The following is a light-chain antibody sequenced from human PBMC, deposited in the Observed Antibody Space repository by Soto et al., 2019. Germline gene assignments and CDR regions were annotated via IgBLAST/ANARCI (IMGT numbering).Light chain of an antibody. CDR2: ENN. V-gene: IGLV1-51*02. J-gene: IGLJ2*01. CDR3: GTWDSSLSGGV. Sequence: QSVLTQPPSVSAAPGQYVTISCSGSTPDIGNNYVCWYQQFPGTAPKLLIYENNKRPSGIPDRFSGSKSGTSATLGITGLQTGDEADYYCGTWDSSLSGGVFGGGTKVTVL. CDR1: TPDIGNNY.